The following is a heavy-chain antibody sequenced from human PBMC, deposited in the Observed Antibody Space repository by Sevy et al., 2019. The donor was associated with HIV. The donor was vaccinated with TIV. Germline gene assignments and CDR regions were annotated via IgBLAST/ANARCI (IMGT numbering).Heavy chain of an antibody. CDR1: TGSITSYW. J-gene: IGHJ4*02. Sequence: SETLSLTCTVSTGSITSYWWTWIRQPPGKGLEWIANIHHNGNTNYNPSLKSRVTISVDTSKGRFSLRLSSVTAADTAMYYCAGETAWGRDYSWGQGTRVTVSS. D-gene: IGHD1-1*01. CDR3: AGETAWGRDYS. CDR2: IHHNGNT. V-gene: IGHV4-59*08.